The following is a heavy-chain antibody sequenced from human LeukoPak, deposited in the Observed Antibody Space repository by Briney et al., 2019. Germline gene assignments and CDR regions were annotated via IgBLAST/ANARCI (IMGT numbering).Heavy chain of an antibody. Sequence: ASVKVSCKASGYTFTGYYMHWVRQAPGQGLEWMGRINPNSGGTNYAQKFQGRATMTRDTSISTAYMELSRLRSDDTAVYYCARLGEIVVPAAMAYYYYGMDVWGQGTTVTVSS. CDR3: ARLGEIVVPAAMAYYYYGMDV. CDR2: INPNSGGT. D-gene: IGHD2-2*01. CDR1: GYTFTGYY. V-gene: IGHV1-2*06. J-gene: IGHJ6*02.